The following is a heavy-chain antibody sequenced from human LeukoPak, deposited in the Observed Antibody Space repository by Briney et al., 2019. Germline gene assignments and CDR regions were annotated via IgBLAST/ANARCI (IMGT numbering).Heavy chain of an antibody. V-gene: IGHV3-23*01. CDR3: AKVRGVATKGDY. CDR1: GFTFSSYA. D-gene: IGHD5-12*01. CDR2: ISGSGGST. Sequence: GGSLRLSRAASGFTFSSYAMSWVRQAPGKGLEWVSAISGSGGSTYYADSVKGRFTISRDNSKNALYLQMNSLRAEDTAVYYCAKVRGVATKGDYWGQGTLVTVSS. J-gene: IGHJ4*02.